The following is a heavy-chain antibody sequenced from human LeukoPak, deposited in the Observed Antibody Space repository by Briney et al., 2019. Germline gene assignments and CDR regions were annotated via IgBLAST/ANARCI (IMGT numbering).Heavy chain of an antibody. J-gene: IGHJ4*02. D-gene: IGHD3-10*01. V-gene: IGHV1-3*01. Sequence: ASVEVSCKASGYTFTSYTMHWVRQAPGQRLEWMGWINAGNGNTKYSQKFQGRVTITRDTSASTAYMELSSLRSEDTAVYYCASSYGSGSYYTQEWGQGTLVTVSS. CDR1: GYTFTSYT. CDR2: INAGNGNT. CDR3: ASSYGSGSYYTQE.